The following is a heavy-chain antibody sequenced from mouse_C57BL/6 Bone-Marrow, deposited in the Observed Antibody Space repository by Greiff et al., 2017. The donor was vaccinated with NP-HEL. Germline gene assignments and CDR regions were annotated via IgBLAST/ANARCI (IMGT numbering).Heavy chain of an antibody. D-gene: IGHD3-3*01. CDR3: ARSEGDAHFDY. CDR2: IYPGSGNT. CDR1: GYTFTDYY. Sequence: VHLVESGAELVRPGASVKLSCKASGYTFTDYYINWVKQRHGQGLEWIARIYPGSGNTYYNEKFKGKATLTAEKSSSTAYMQLSSLTSEDSAVYFCARSEGDAHFDYWGQGTTLTVSS. J-gene: IGHJ2*01. V-gene: IGHV1-76*01.